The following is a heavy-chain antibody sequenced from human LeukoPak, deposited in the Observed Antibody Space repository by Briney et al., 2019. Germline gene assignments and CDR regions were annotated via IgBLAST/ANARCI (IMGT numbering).Heavy chain of an antibody. CDR2: ISAAGGIT. CDR1: GFTFTSYA. V-gene: IGHV3-23*01. J-gene: IGHJ5*02. CDR3: AKDPYGSGNWFDP. D-gene: IGHD3-10*01. Sequence: GGSLRLSCAASGFTFTSYAMSWVRQAPGKGLEWVSAISAAGGITYYADSVKGRFTISRDNSKNTLYRQMIRLGAEDTAVFYCAKDPYGSGNWFDPWGQGTLVTVSS.